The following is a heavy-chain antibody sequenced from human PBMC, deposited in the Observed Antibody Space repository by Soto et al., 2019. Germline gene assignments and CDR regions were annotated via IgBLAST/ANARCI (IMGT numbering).Heavy chain of an antibody. V-gene: IGHV3-30*18. D-gene: IGHD3-3*01. CDR1: GFTFRSHG. J-gene: IGHJ4*02. CDR3: AKLRVLEWEVQESDY. Sequence: ESGGGVVQPGRSLRLSCAASGFTFRSHGMHWIRQAPGKGLEWVAVIPYDGSHQYYADSVKGRFSISRDNSKNTLYLQMNSLRAEDTAVYYCAKLRVLEWEVQESDYWGQGTLVSVSS. CDR2: IPYDGSHQ.